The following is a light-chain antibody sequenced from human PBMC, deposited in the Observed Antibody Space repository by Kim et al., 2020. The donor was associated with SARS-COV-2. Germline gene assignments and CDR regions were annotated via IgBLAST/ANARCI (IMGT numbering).Light chain of an antibody. CDR3: QSYDSNQRVL. CDR2: EDN. V-gene: IGLV6-57*03. J-gene: IGLJ2*01. Sequence: KTLTISCTRSSGSIASNYVQWYQQRPGSAPTTVIYEDNQRPSGVPDRFSGSIDSSSNSASLTISGLKTEDEADYYCQSYDSNQRVLFGGGTQLTVL. CDR1: SGSIASNY.